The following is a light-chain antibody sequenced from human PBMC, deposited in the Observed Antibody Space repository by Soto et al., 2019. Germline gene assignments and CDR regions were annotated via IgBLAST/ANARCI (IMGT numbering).Light chain of an antibody. CDR2: EVT. V-gene: IGLV2-23*02. Sequence: QSVLTQPASVSGSPGQSIAISCTGTSSDFGSYDLVSWYQQHPAKAPKLMIYEVTKRPSGVSSRFSGSKSGNTASLTISGLQAEDDADYYCCSSAGGGTYVFGTGTKLTVL. J-gene: IGLJ1*01. CDR3: CSSAGGGTYV. CDR1: SSDFGSYDL.